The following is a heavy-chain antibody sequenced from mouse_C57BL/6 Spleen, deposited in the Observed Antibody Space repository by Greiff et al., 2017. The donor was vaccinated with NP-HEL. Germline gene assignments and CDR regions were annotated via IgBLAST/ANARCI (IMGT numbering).Heavy chain of an antibody. CDR1: GYAFSSSW. J-gene: IGHJ4*01. D-gene: IGHD1-1*01. CDR3: ARSPTYYYGSSYDAMDY. V-gene: IGHV1-82*01. CDR2: IYPGDGDT. Sequence: QVQLQQSGPELVKPGASVKISCKASGYAFSSSWMNWVKQRPGKGLEWIGRIYPGDGDTNYNGKFKGKATLTADKSSSTAYMQLSSLTSEDSAVYFCARSPTYYYGSSYDAMDYWGQGTSVTVSS.